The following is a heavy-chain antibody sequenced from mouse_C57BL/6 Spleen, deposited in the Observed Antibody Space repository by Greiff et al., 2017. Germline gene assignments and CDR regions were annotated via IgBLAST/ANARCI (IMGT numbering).Heavy chain of an antibody. V-gene: IGHV5-17*01. CDR3: ARSYDYGDYWYFDV. CDR1: GFTFSDYG. D-gene: IGHD1-1*01. Sequence: DVKLVESGGGLVKPGGSLKLSCAASGFTFSDYGMHWVRQAPEKGLAWVAYISSGSSTIYYADTVKGRFTISRDNAKNTLFLQMTSLRSEDTAMYYCARSYDYGDYWYFDVWGTGTTVTVAA. CDR2: ISSGSSTI. J-gene: IGHJ1*03.